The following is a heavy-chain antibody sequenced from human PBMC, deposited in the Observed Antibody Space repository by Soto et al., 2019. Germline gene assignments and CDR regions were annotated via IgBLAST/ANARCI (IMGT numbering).Heavy chain of an antibody. V-gene: IGHV5-51*01. CDR1: GYSFRNYW. J-gene: IGHJ4*02. CDR3: RVTGVSEVDY. CDR2: IYPGDSDT. D-gene: IGHD2-8*01. Sequence: GESLKISCEGSGYSFRNYWIGWVRQVPGTGLEWVGIIYPGDSDTIYNPSFQGHIIISADKSINTAYLQWNSLKASDTAVYYCRVTGVSEVDYWGQGTLVTVSS.